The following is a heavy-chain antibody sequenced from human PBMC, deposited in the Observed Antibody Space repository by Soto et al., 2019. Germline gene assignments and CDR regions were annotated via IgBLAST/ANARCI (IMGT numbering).Heavy chain of an antibody. V-gene: IGHV3-33*01. CDR1: GFTFSSYG. CDR3: ARDDIAAAGRTILDY. Sequence: QVQLVESGGGVVQPGRSLRLSCAASGFTFSSYGMHWVRQAPGKGLEWVAVIWYDGSNKYYADSVKGRFTISRDNSKNTLYLQMNSLRAEDTAVYYCARDDIAAAGRTILDYWGQGTLVTVSS. J-gene: IGHJ4*02. D-gene: IGHD6-13*01. CDR2: IWYDGSNK.